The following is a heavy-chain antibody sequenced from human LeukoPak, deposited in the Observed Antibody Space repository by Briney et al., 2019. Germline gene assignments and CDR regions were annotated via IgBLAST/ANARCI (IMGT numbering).Heavy chain of an antibody. CDR1: GYTFTHYY. D-gene: IGHD5-18*01. J-gene: IGHJ4*02. Sequence: ASVKVSCKASGYTFTHYYIHWVRQAPGQGLEWMGIINPSGGSTTYTQKFQGRVTLTRDTSTSTVYMELSSLRSEDTAVYYCARSPYTYGSLFYLDYWGQGTLVTVSS. CDR3: ARSPYTYGSLFYLDY. V-gene: IGHV1-46*01. CDR2: INPSGGST.